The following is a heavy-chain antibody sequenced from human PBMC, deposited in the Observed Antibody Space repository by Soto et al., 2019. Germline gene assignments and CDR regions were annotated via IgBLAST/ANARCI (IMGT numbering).Heavy chain of an antibody. D-gene: IGHD6-6*01. CDR1: GFTFSSYG. V-gene: IGHV3-30*18. J-gene: IGHJ4*02. CDR2: ISYDGSNK. CDR3: AKDREYSSSYYFDY. Sequence: GGSLRLSCAASGFTFSSYGMHWVRQAPGKGLEWVAVISYDGSNKYYADSVKGRFTISRDNSKNTLYLQMNSLRAEDTAVYYCAKDREYSSSYYFDYWGQGTLVTVSS.